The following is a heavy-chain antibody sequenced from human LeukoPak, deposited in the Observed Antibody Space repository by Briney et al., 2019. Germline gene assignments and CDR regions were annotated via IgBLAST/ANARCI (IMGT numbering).Heavy chain of an antibody. CDR1: GYTFAKFY. CDR2: INPSGGTT. V-gene: IGHV1-46*01. D-gene: IGHD3-16*01. CDR3: ARDNRGERTPGWGYGGFDI. Sequence: ASVKVSCKASGYTFAKFYIHWVRQAPGQGLEWMGIINPSGGTTSYAQKFQGRVSMTRDTSTSTVYTELSSLRSEDTAVYYCARDNRGERTPGWGYGGFDIWGQGTMVSVSS. J-gene: IGHJ3*02.